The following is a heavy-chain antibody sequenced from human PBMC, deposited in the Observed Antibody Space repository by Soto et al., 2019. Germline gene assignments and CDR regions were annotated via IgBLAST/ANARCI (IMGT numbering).Heavy chain of an antibody. CDR3: AREEGSGSSYYYYYGMDV. J-gene: IGHJ6*01. CDR1: GCSISSYY. V-gene: IGHV4-4*07. Sequence: ETLSLTCTGSGCSISSYYWIWIGQPAGNGLEWIGRIYTSGSTNYNPSLNSRVTMSVDTSKNQFSLKLSSVTAADTAVYYCAREEGSGSSYYYYYGMDVWGQGTTVTVSS. CDR2: IYTSGST. D-gene: IGHD3-10*01.